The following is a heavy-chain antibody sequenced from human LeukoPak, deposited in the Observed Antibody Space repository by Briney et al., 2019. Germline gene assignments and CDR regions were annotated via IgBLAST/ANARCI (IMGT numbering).Heavy chain of an antibody. J-gene: IGHJ3*02. CDR3: ARESPVVPTASDAFDI. Sequence: GGSLRLSGAASGFTFNTYGMHWVRQAPGKGLEWVAVIWSDGNNKYYAESVKGRFTISRDNSKNMLYLQMNSLTPEDMAVYFCARESPVVPTASDAFDIWGQGTMVTVSS. V-gene: IGHV3-33*01. D-gene: IGHD2-2*01. CDR1: GFTFNTYG. CDR2: IWSDGNNK.